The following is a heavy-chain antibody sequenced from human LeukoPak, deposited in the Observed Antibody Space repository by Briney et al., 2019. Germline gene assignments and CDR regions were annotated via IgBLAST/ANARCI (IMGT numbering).Heavy chain of an antibody. CDR3: ARELDPEAPIAPDTGAFHI. V-gene: IGHV1-3*01. D-gene: IGHD2-8*02. J-gene: IGHJ3*02. CDR1: GYDFTRYA. CDR2: IVPSDGDT. Sequence: ASVKVSCKASGYDFTRYAIQWVRQAPGQRLEWVGWIVPSDGDTSYSQKFQGRVLITRDTYAGTAYMELRSLISDDTAVYYCARELDPEAPIAPDTGAFHIWGQGTAVTVSS.